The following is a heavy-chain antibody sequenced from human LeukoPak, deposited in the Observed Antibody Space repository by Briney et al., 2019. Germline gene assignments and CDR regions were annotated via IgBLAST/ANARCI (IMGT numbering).Heavy chain of an antibody. D-gene: IGHD6-13*01. Sequence: SVKVSCKASGGTFSSYAISWVRQAPGQGLEWMGRIIPILGIANYAQKFQGRVTITADKSTSAAYMELSSLRSEDTAVYYCARAPIAAAEYFDYWGQGTLVTVSS. CDR3: ARAPIAAAEYFDY. CDR1: GGTFSSYA. V-gene: IGHV1-69*04. CDR2: IIPILGIA. J-gene: IGHJ4*02.